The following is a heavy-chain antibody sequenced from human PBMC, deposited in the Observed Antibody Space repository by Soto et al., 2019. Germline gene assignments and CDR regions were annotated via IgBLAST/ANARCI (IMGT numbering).Heavy chain of an antibody. D-gene: IGHD6-19*01. V-gene: IGHV5-51*01. J-gene: IGHJ4*02. Sequence: PGESLKISCKACGSSISNYWIAWVRQIPGKRLERMGIIYSGDSETSYRRSFQGQTIISADKSISAAILQWSSLKASYTAMYYCVRRFDSSGWYDYWGQGTLVTVSS. CDR1: GSSISNYW. CDR2: IYSGDSET. CDR3: VRRFDSSGWYDY.